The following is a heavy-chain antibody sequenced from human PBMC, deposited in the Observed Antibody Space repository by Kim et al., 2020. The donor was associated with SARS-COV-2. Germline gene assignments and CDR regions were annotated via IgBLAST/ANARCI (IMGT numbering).Heavy chain of an antibody. D-gene: IGHD3-3*01. Sequence: SQTLSLTCTVSGCSISSGGYYWSWIRQHPGKGLEWIGYIYYSGSTYYNPSLKGRVTISVDTSKNQFSLKLSSVTAADTAVYYCARAGATMFGVVSAFDIWGEGTMVTVSS. V-gene: IGHV4-31*03. CDR3: ARAGATMFGVVSAFDI. J-gene: IGHJ3*02. CDR1: GCSISSGGYY. CDR2: IYYSGST.